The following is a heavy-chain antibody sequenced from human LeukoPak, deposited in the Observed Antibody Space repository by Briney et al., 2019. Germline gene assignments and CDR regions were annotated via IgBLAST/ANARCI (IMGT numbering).Heavy chain of an antibody. CDR2: ISYDGSNK. CDR3: ARDLGYYYGSGSYYY. CDR1: GFTFSNYA. V-gene: IGHV3-30-3*01. J-gene: IGHJ4*02. Sequence: GGSLRLSCAASGFTFSNYALHWVRQAPGEGLEWVAVISYDGSNKFYAESVKGRFTISRDNSKNTLSLQMNSLRAEDTAVYYCARDLGYYYGSGSYYYWGQGTLVTVSS. D-gene: IGHD3-10*01.